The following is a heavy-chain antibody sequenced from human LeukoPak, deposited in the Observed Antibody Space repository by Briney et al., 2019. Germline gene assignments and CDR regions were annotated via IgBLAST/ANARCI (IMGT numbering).Heavy chain of an antibody. V-gene: IGHV3-48*01. CDR1: GFTFSSYS. D-gene: IGHD4-17*01. Sequence: PGGSLRLSCAVSGFTFSSYSMNWVRQAPGKGLEWVPYLSGSSNTIYYADSVKGRFTISRDNAKNSLYLQMNSLRAEDTAVYYCASPEASSDYLYYFDYWGQGTLVTVSS. CDR3: ASPEASSDYLYYFDY. J-gene: IGHJ4*02. CDR2: LSGSSNTI.